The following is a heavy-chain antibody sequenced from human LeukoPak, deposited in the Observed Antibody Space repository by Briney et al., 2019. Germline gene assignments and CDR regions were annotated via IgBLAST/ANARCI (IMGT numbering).Heavy chain of an antibody. J-gene: IGHJ5*02. CDR2: IYYSGST. V-gene: IGHV4-31*03. D-gene: IGHD3-22*01. Sequence: SETLSLTCTVSGGSISSGGYYWSWIRQHPGKGLEWIGYIYYSGSTYYNPSLKSRVTISVDTSKNQFSLKLSSVTAADTAVYYCARGEAYYYDTYNWFDPWGQGTLVTVSS. CDR3: ARGEAYYYDTYNWFDP. CDR1: GGSISSGGYY.